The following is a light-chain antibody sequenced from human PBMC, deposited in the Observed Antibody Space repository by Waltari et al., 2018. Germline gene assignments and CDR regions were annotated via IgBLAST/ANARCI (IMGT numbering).Light chain of an antibody. CDR1: QDITNY. CDR3: QQSDGLPRT. J-gene: IGKJ2*01. CDR2: DAS. V-gene: IGKV1-33*01. Sequence: DIQMTQFPSSLSASVGDRVTIACHASQDITNYLNWYQQTIGRAPKLLIYDASNLETAVSSRCSGSGSGTNFTFVISSLQPEDIATYYCQQSDGLPRTFGQGTQVEIK.